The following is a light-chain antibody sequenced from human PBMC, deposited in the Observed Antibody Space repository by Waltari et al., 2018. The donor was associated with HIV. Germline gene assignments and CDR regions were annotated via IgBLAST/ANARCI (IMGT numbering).Light chain of an antibody. CDR2: LGS. CDR1: QSLLHSNGYNY. J-gene: IGKJ2*01. Sequence: DIVMTQSPLSLPVTPGKPASITCRSSQSLLHSNGYNYLDWYLQKPGQSPQLLIYLGSNRASGVPDRFSGSGSGTDFTLKISRVEAEDVGVYYCMQALQTKYTFGQGTKLEIK. V-gene: IGKV2-28*01. CDR3: MQALQTKYT.